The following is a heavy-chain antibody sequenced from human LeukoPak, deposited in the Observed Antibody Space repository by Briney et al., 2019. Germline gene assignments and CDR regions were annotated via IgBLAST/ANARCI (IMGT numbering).Heavy chain of an antibody. J-gene: IGHJ4*02. CDR3: ATGGYFFDY. CDR2: MKRKPDGGAT. CDR1: GFTFSNAW. V-gene: IGHV3-15*01. Sequence: GGSLRLSCAASGFTFSNAWMNWVRQAPGNGLEGVGRMKRKPDGGATEYASPVKGRFTISRDDSRNTVYLQMNSLKTEDTAVYYCATGGYFFDYWGQGTLVTVSS. D-gene: IGHD3-16*01.